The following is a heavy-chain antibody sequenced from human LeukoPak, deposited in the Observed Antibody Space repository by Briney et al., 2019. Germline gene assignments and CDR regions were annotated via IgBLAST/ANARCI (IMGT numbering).Heavy chain of an antibody. J-gene: IGHJ4*02. D-gene: IGHD3-3*01. Sequence: PGGSLRLSCAASGFTFSSYEMNWVRQAPGKGLEWVSYISSSGSTIYYADSVKGRFTISRDNAKNSLYLQMNSLRAEDTAVYYCARESGVLEWLVIDYWGQGTLVTVSS. V-gene: IGHV3-48*03. CDR2: ISSSGSTI. CDR3: ARESGVLEWLVIDY. CDR1: GFTFSSYE.